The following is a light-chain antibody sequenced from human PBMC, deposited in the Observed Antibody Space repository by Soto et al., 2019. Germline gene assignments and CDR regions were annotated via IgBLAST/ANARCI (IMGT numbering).Light chain of an antibody. V-gene: IGKV1-33*01. CDR3: QQYDNLPFT. CDR2: DAS. Sequence: DIQMTQSPSSLSASVGDRVTITCQASQDISNYLNWYQQKPGKAPKLLIYDASNLETGVPSGFRGSGSGTDFTFTISSLQPEDIATYYCQQYDNLPFTFGPGTKVDIK. J-gene: IGKJ3*01. CDR1: QDISNY.